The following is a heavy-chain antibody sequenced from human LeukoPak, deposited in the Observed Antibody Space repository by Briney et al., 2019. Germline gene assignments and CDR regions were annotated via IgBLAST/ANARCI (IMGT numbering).Heavy chain of an antibody. CDR3: ARGLYDFWSGYSYYFDY. Sequence: SETLSLTCAVYGGSFSGYYWSWIRQPPGKGLEWIGEINHSGSTNYNPSLKSRVTISVDTSKNQFPLKLSSVSAADTAVYYCARGLYDFWSGYSYYFDYWGQGTLVTVSS. V-gene: IGHV4-34*01. J-gene: IGHJ4*02. CDR2: INHSGST. D-gene: IGHD3-3*01. CDR1: GGSFSGYY.